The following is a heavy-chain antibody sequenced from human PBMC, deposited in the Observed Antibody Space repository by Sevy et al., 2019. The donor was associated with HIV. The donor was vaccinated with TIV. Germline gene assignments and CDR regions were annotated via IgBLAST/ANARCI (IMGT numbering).Heavy chain of an antibody. CDR1: GFSFSSYS. CDR3: ARWDADRRWYFDY. CDR2: ISSSSSYI. Sequence: GESLKISCAASGFSFSSYSMNWVRQAPGKGLEWASSISSSSSYIYYTDSVKGRFTISRDNAKNPLYLQMNSLRAEDTAVYYCARWDADRRWYFDYWGQGTLVTVSS. J-gene: IGHJ4*02. D-gene: IGHD1-26*01. V-gene: IGHV3-21*01.